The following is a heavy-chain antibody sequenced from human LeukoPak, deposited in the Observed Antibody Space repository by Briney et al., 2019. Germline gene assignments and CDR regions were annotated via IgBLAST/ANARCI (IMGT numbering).Heavy chain of an antibody. CDR1: GFTVSSDF. V-gene: IGHV3-53*01. J-gene: IGHJ5*02. Sequence: GGSLRLSCAVSGFTVSSDFMAWVRQAPGKGLEWVSVMYIGGSTNYADSVKGLFTISRDNSKNTLYLQMNSLRAEDTAVYYCAKDPYSSGPYNWFDPWGQGTLVTVSS. CDR2: MYIGGST. CDR3: AKDPYSSGPYNWFDP. D-gene: IGHD6-19*01.